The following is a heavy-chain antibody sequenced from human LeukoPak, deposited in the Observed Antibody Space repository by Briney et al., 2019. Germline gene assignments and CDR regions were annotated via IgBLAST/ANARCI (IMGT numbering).Heavy chain of an antibody. Sequence: PGGSLRLSCAASGFTFSSYWMSWVRQAPGKGLEWVANIKQDGSEKYYVDSVKGRFTISRDNAKNSLYLQMNSLRAEDTAVYYCVRDIVDSSSWYYFDYWGQGTLVTVSS. CDR2: IKQDGSEK. D-gene: IGHD6-13*01. J-gene: IGHJ4*02. CDR1: GFTFSSYW. CDR3: VRDIVDSSSWYYFDY. V-gene: IGHV3-7*01.